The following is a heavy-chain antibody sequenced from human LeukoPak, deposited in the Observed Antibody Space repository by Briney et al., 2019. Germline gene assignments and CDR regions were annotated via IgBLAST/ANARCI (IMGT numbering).Heavy chain of an antibody. J-gene: IGHJ4*02. D-gene: IGHD6-19*01. Sequence: PGGSLRLSCAASGFTFSSYVMSWVRQAPGKGLEWASAIIGSGDRTYYADSVKGRFTISRDNSKNTVYLQMNSLRAEDTAVYYCAKRGPAGAGKSSDYFDYWGQATLVTVSS. CDR3: AKRGPAGAGKSSDYFDY. CDR1: GFTFSSYV. V-gene: IGHV3-23*01. CDR2: IIGSGDRT.